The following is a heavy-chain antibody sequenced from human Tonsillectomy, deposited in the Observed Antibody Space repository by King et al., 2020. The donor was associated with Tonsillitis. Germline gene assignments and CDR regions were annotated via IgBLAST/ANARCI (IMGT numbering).Heavy chain of an antibody. CDR1: GGSISSYY. J-gene: IGHJ4*02. V-gene: IGHV4-59*08. Sequence: LQLQESVPGLVKPSETLSLTCTVSGGSISSYYWSWIRQPPGKGLEWLGYIYYSGSTNYNPSRKSRVTISVDTSKNQFSLKLSSVTAADTAVCYCARQNTGYVYDSRGYYYDYWGQGTLVTV. CDR3: ARQNTGYVYDSRGYYYDY. CDR2: IYYSGST. D-gene: IGHD3-22*01.